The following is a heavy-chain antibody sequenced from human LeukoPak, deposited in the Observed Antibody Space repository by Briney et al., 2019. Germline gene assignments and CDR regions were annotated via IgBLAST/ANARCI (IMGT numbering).Heavy chain of an antibody. CDR1: GYTFSSYY. J-gene: IGHJ4*02. D-gene: IGHD6-19*01. CDR2: IIPSDGFT. V-gene: IGHV1-46*01. CDR3: ARDRSGWSHTLFDY. Sequence: ASVKVSCKASGYTFSSYYVHWVRQAPGQGLEWMGMIIPSDGFTSYAQKFQGRVTMTRDMSTSTVYMELSSLRSDDTAVYYCARDRSGWSHTLFDYWGQGTLVTVSS.